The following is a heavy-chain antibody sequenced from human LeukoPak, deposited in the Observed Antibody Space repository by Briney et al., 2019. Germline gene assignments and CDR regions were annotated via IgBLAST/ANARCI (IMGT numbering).Heavy chain of an antibody. CDR1: GYTFTGYY. CDR2: INTNTGNP. J-gene: IGHJ3*02. Sequence: ASVKVSGKASGYTFTGYYMHWVRQAPGQGLEWMGWINTNTGNPTYAQGFTGRFVFSLDTSVSTAYLQISSLKAEDTAVYYCARDIAVAVAIPALDGFDIWGQGTMVTVSS. V-gene: IGHV7-4-1*02. D-gene: IGHD6-19*01. CDR3: ARDIAVAVAIPALDGFDI.